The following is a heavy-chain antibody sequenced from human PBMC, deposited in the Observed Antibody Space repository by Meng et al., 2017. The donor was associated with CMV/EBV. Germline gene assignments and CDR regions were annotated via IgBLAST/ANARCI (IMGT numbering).Heavy chain of an antibody. Sequence: ASVKVSCKASGYTFTDYYMHWVRQAPGQGLEWMGWINPNSGGTNYAQKFQGRVIMTSDTSISTAYMELSRLRSDDTAVYYCASYCSGGSCYYYWGQGTLVTVSS. J-gene: IGHJ4*02. V-gene: IGHV1-2*02. CDR1: GYTFTDYY. CDR2: INPNSGGT. D-gene: IGHD2-15*01. CDR3: ASYCSGGSCYYY.